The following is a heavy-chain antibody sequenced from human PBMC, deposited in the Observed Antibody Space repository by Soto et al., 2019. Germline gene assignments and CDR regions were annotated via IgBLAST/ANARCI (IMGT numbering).Heavy chain of an antibody. CDR1: GGSISSYY. V-gene: IGHV4-59*03. Sequence: PSETLSLTCTVSGGSISSYYWSWIRQPPGKGLEWIGYIYYSGSTNYNPSLKSRVTISVDTSKNSLYLQMNSLKSEDTAVYYCAMLGGWSGGSSGMDVWGQGTTVTVSS. J-gene: IGHJ6*02. CDR2: IYYSGST. D-gene: IGHD6-19*01. CDR3: AMLGGWSGGSSGMDV.